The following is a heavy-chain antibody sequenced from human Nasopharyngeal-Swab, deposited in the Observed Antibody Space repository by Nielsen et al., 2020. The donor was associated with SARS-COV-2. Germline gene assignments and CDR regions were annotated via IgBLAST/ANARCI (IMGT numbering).Heavy chain of an antibody. J-gene: IGHJ5*02. D-gene: IGHD2-15*01. Sequence: ASVKVSCKASGYTFTGYYMHWVRQAPGQGLEWMGWINPNSGGTNYAQKFQGRVTMTRDTSISTAYMELSRLRSDDTAVYYCARDYLVDDNWFDPWGQGTLVTVSS. CDR2: INPNSGGT. CDR1: GYTFTGYY. CDR3: ARDYLVDDNWFDP. V-gene: IGHV1-2*02.